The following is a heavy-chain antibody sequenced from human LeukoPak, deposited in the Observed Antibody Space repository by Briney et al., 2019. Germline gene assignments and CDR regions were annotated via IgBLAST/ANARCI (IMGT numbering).Heavy chain of an antibody. CDR2: INPSGGST. D-gene: IGHD6-13*01. CDR3: AREVLPGAAALSGGLDY. J-gene: IGHJ4*02. CDR1: GYTFTGYY. Sequence: ASVKVSCKASGYTFTGYYMHWVRQAPGQGLEWMGIINPSGGSTSNAQKFQGRVTMTRDTSTSTVYMELSSLRSEDTAVYYCAREVLPGAAALSGGLDYWGQGTLVTVSS. V-gene: IGHV1-46*01.